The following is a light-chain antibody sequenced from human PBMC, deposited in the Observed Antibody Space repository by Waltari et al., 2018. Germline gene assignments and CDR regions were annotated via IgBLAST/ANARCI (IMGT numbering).Light chain of an antibody. V-gene: IGKV2-30*01. CDR1: QALVYKDGNIY. J-gene: IGKJ1*01. CDR2: SVS. Sequence: DVVMNQSPLSLSVTLGQSASISCRSSQALVYKDGNIYLNWFHQRPGQPPRSLIYSVSKRDAGVPDRFSGSGSGTDFTLRISRVEAEDVGVYYCMQGTHWPWTFGQGTKVEIK. CDR3: MQGTHWPWT.